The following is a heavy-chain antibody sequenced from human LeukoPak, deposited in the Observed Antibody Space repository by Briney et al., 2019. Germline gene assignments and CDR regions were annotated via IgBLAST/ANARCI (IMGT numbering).Heavy chain of an antibody. Sequence: GRSLRLSCAASGFTFSSYAMHWVRQVPGKGLEWVAVISYDGSNKYYADSVKGRFTISRDNSKNTLYLQMSSLRAEDTAVYYCAREEVVVVAATRFLFDYWGQGTLVTVSS. V-gene: IGHV3-30*04. CDR1: GFTFSSYA. J-gene: IGHJ4*02. CDR2: ISYDGSNK. CDR3: AREEVVVVAATRFLFDY. D-gene: IGHD2-15*01.